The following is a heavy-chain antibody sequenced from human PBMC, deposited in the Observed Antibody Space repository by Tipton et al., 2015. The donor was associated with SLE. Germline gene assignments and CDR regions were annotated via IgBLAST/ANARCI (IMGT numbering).Heavy chain of an antibody. CDR2: IYYSGST. J-gene: IGHJ4*02. CDR1: GASISYYY. V-gene: IGHV4-59*12. CDR3: ARVRY. Sequence: TLSLTCTVSGASISYYYWTWIRQPPGKGLEWIGYIYYSGSTNYNPSLKSRVTISVDTSKNQFSLKLSSVTAADTAVYYCARVRYWGQGTLVTVSS.